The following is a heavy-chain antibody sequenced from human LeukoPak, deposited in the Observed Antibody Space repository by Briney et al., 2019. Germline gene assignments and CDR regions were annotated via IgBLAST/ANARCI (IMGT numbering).Heavy chain of an antibody. CDR1: GGSFSGYY. Sequence: SETLSLTCAVYGGSFSGYYWSWIRQPPGKGLEWIGDIYYTGNTYYNSSLKSRVTISVDTSKNQFSLKLSSVTAADTAVYYCARETMTYYMDVWGKGTTVTISS. CDR2: IYYTGNT. CDR3: ARETMTYYMDV. V-gene: IGHV4-34*01. J-gene: IGHJ6*03. D-gene: IGHD3-22*01.